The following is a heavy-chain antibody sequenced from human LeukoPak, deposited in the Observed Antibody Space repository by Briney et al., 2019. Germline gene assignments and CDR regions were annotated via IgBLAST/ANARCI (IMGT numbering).Heavy chain of an antibody. V-gene: IGHV3-7*01. CDR3: AKTGERDY. CDR2: IKEDGTQK. J-gene: IGHJ4*02. CDR1: GFTFNKSW. D-gene: IGHD7-27*01. Sequence: GGSLRLSCAASGFTFNKSWMSWVRQAPGKGREWVANIKEDGTQKYYVDSVRGRFTISRDNAENSLYLQMNSLRDEDTAVYYCAKTGERDYWGRGTLVTVSS.